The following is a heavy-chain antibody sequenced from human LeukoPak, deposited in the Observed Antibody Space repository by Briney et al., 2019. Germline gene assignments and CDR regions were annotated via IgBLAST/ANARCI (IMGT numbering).Heavy chain of an antibody. V-gene: IGHV5-51*01. CDR2: IYPGESEG. D-gene: IGHD3-22*01. Sequence: GESLKISCTAAGCTFTNFWIGWVRRMPGKGLEWMGIIYPGESEGTYSPSFQGQVTISADKSINTAYLQLSSLKAAATAIYYCARTYDSHGYYIDYWGQGTLVTVSS. CDR1: GCTFTNFW. CDR3: ARTYDSHGYYIDY. J-gene: IGHJ4*02.